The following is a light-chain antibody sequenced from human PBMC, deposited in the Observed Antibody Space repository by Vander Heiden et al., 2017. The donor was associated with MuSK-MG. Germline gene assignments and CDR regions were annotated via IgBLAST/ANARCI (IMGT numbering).Light chain of an antibody. Sequence: QSVLTQPPSASGTPGQRVTISCSGSSSNIGSNTVNWYQQLPGTAPKLLIYSNNQRPSGVPDRFSGSKSGTSASLASSGLQSEDEADYYCAASDDSLNAGVFGGGTKLTVL. V-gene: IGLV1-44*01. CDR1: SSNIGSNT. CDR2: SNN. CDR3: AASDDSLNAGV. J-gene: IGLJ2*01.